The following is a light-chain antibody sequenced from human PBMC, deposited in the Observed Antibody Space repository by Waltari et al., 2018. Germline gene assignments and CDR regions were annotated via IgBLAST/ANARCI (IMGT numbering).Light chain of an antibody. CDR1: PSIGKY. V-gene: IGKV3-20*01. Sequence: DIVLTQFPGTLSLSAGERATLSCRASPSIGKYLAWYQLRPGQAPRLLIYDAYIRAAGIPDRVSGSGSGTDFSLTISRLEPDDFAMYYCQHYVRLPVTFGQGTKVEIK. J-gene: IGKJ1*01. CDR2: DAY. CDR3: QHYVRLPVT.